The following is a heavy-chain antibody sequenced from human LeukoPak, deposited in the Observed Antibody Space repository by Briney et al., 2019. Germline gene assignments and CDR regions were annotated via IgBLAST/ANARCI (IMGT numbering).Heavy chain of an antibody. V-gene: IGHV3-23*01. CDR1: GFTFKKYD. Sequence: PGGSLRLSCAASGFTFKKYDVTWVRQAPGKGLEWVSGIRASGGATYYADSVKGRFTISRDNSKNTLYLQMNSLRAEDTAVYYCEIGDYWGQGTLVTVSS. CDR3: EIGDY. CDR2: IRASGGAT. J-gene: IGHJ4*02.